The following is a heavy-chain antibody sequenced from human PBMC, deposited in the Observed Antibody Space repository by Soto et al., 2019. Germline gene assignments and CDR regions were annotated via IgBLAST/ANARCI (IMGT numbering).Heavy chain of an antibody. Sequence: GGSLILSCAASGFTFSSYGMHWVRQAPGKGLEWVAVIWYDGSNKYYADSVKGRFTISRDNSKNTLYLQMNSLRAEDTAVYYCARDYEKYYDFWSGYFDYWGQGTLVTVSS. V-gene: IGHV3-33*01. CDR1: GFTFSSYG. D-gene: IGHD3-3*01. J-gene: IGHJ4*02. CDR3: ARDYEKYYDFWSGYFDY. CDR2: IWYDGSNK.